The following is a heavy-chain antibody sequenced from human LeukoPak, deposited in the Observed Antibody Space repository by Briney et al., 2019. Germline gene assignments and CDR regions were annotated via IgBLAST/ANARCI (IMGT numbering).Heavy chain of an antibody. V-gene: IGHV3-23*01. Sequence: GGSLRLSCAASGFTFSNYGMTWVRQAPGKGLEWVSAISASDGSTYYLDSVKGRFTISRDFSKNTLYLQMDSLRAEDTAVYYCAKLTSGWFEDFWGQGTLVTVSS. CDR2: ISASDGST. J-gene: IGHJ4*02. CDR3: AKLTSGWFEDF. D-gene: IGHD6-19*01. CDR1: GFTFSNYG.